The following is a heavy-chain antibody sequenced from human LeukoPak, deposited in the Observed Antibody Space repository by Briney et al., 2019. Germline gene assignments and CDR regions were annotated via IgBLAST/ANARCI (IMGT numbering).Heavy chain of an antibody. CDR1: GFTFSSYW. D-gene: IGHD4/OR15-4a*01. Sequence: TGGSLRLSCAASGFTFSSYWMHWVRQAPGKGLVWVSRINSDGSSTSYADSVKGRFTISRDNAKNTLYLQMNSLRAEDTAVYYCAREGLYDAFDIWGQGTVVTVSS. CDR2: INSDGSST. CDR3: AREGLYDAFDI. V-gene: IGHV3-74*01. J-gene: IGHJ3*02.